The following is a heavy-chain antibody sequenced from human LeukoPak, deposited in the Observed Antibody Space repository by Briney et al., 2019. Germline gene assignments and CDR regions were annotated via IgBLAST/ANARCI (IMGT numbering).Heavy chain of an antibody. CDR1: GCTFSSYA. V-gene: IGHV1-69*04. CDR3: ALPLDSSGWYGMDV. CDR2: IIPILGIA. Sequence: SVKVSCKASGCTFSSYAISWVRQAPGQGLEWMGRIIPILGIANYEQKFQGRVTITAYKSTSTAYMELSSLRSEDTAVYYCALPLDSSGWYGMDVWGQGTTVTVSS. D-gene: IGHD6-19*01. J-gene: IGHJ6*02.